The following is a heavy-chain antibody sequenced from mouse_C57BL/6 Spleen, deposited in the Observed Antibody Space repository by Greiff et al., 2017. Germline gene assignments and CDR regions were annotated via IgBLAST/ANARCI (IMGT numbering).Heavy chain of an antibody. V-gene: IGHV5-15*04. CDR1: GFTFSDYG. Sequence: EVMLVESGGGLVQPGGSLKLSCAASGFTFSDYGMAWVRQAPRKGPEWVAFISNLAYSNYYADTVTGRFTISRENAKNTLYLEMSSLRSEDTAMYYCARRHYDFYAMDYWGQGTSVTVSS. D-gene: IGHD1-1*02. J-gene: IGHJ4*01. CDR2: ISNLAYSN. CDR3: ARRHYDFYAMDY.